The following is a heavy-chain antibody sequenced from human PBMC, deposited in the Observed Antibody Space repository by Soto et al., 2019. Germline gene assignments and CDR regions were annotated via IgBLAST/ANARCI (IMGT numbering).Heavy chain of an antibody. J-gene: IGHJ4*02. CDR1: AASISSSTYC. D-gene: IGHD5-12*01. CDR3: ARTNSGYDSFVFDY. CDR2: ISDSENT. Sequence: SETLSLTCTVSAASISSSTYCWGWIRQPPGKGLEWIGSISDSENTYYNPSLKSRITMSIDTSKKQFSLRLSSVTASDTAVYYCARTNSGYDSFVFDYWGQGALVTVS. V-gene: IGHV4-39*01.